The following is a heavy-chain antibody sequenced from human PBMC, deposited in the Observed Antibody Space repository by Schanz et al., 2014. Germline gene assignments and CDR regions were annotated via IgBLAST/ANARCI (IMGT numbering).Heavy chain of an antibody. J-gene: IGHJ4*02. V-gene: IGHV1-2*02. CDR2: INPNSGGT. CDR1: GYTFTGYY. Sequence: QVQLLQSGAEVKKPGASVKVSCKASGYTFTGYYMHWVRQAPGQGLEWMGRINPNSGGTNYAQKFQGRVTMTRDTSISTAYMEMSRLISDDTAVYYCVRELSGGTFDYWGQGALVTVSS. D-gene: IGHD1-1*01. CDR3: VRELSGGTFDY.